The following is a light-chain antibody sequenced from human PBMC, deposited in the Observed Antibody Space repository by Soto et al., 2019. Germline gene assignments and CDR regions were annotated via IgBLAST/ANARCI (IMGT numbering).Light chain of an antibody. CDR3: MQTTHWPPYT. CDR2: EVS. J-gene: IGKJ2*01. V-gene: IGKV2-30*01. CDR1: QGLVFRDGSTY. Sequence: DVVMTQSPLLLPVTLGQPASISCTSGQGLVFRDGSTYLSWYQHRPGQSPRRLIYEVSKRDSGVPDRFSGSGSGTDCTLRISSVEAEDVAVYYCMQTTHWPPYTFGQGTKLEIK.